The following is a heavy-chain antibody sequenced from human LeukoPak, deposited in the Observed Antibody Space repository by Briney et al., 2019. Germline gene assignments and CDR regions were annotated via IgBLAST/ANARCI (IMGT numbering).Heavy chain of an antibody. CDR3: AGRGLWDSSGYYYYYYMDV. CDR1: GFTFSSYW. Sequence: GGSLRLSCAASGFTFSSYWMSWVRQAPGKGLEWVANIKQDGSEKYYVDSVKGRFTISRDNAKNSLYLQMNSLRAEDTAVYYCAGRGLWDSSGYYYYYYMDVWGKGTTVTISS. J-gene: IGHJ6*03. D-gene: IGHD3-22*01. V-gene: IGHV3-7*01. CDR2: IKQDGSEK.